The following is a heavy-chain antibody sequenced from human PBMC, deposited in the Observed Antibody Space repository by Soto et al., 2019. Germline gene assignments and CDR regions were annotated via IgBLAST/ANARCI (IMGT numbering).Heavy chain of an antibody. CDR1: GYTFASYY. V-gene: IGHV1-46*03. D-gene: IGHD3-22*01. J-gene: IGHJ6*02. CDR3: ARGGEYYYVSSGYDFSSPDYYYYGMDV. CDR2: INPSGGST. Sequence: ASVKVSCKASGYTFASYYMHWVRQAPGQGLEWMGIINPSGGSTSYAQKFQGRVTMTRDTSTSTVDMELSSLRSEDTAVYYCARGGEYYYVSSGYDFSSPDYYYYGMDVWGQGTTVTVSS.